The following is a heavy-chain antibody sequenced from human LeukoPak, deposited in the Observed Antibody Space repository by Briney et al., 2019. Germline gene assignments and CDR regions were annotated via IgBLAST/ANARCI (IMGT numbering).Heavy chain of an antibody. D-gene: IGHD5-18*01. V-gene: IGHV3-74*01. CDR3: AREYQVTARFDP. CDR1: GFTFSSYW. J-gene: IGHJ5*02. CDR2: TNSDGSSI. Sequence: GGSLRLSCAASGFTFSSYWMHWLRQAPGKGLVWVSRTNSDGSSISYADSVKGRFTISRDNAKNTLYLQIDSLRVEDTAAYYCAREYQVTARFDPWGQGTLVTVSS.